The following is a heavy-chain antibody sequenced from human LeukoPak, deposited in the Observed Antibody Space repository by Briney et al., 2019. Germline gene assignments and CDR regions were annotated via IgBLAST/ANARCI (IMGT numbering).Heavy chain of an antibody. CDR2: FKTNYNQV. V-gene: IGHV3-23*05. CDR3: ARSVPDYTRFDF. CDR1: GFTFSDYA. J-gene: IGHJ4*02. D-gene: IGHD4-11*01. Sequence: PGGSLRLSCVASGFTFSDYAMSWVRQAPGKGLEWVSTFKTNYNQVYYAESVRGRFTISTDNSKNAAYLQMNSRRVEDTALYYCARSVPDYTRFDFWGQGALVTVSS.